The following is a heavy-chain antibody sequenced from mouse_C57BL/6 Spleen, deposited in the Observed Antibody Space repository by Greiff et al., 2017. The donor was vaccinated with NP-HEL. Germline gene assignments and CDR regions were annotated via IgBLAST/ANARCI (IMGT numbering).Heavy chain of an antibody. CDR3: ARGGYDDFDV. CDR2: IYPGSGNT. V-gene: IGHV1-76*01. CDR1: GYTFTDYY. D-gene: IGHD2-3*01. Sequence: VQLQQSGAELVRPGASVKLSCKASGYTFTDYYINWVKQRPGQGLEWIARIYPGSGNTYYNEKFKGKATLTAEKSSSTAYMQLSSLTSEDSAVYFCARGGYDDFDVWGTGTTVTVSS. J-gene: IGHJ1*03.